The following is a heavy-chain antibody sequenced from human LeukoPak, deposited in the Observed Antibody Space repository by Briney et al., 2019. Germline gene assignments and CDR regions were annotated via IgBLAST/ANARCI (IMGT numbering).Heavy chain of an antibody. Sequence: SVKVSCKASGGTFSSYAISWVRQAPGQGLEWMGGIIPIFGTANYAQKFQGRVTITADESTSTAYMELSSLRSEDTAMYYCARGGLRFSWTGTDVWGQGTTVTVSS. V-gene: IGHV1-69*13. CDR2: IIPIFGTA. D-gene: IGHD3-3*01. J-gene: IGHJ6*02. CDR1: GGTFSSYA. CDR3: ARGGLRFSWTGTDV.